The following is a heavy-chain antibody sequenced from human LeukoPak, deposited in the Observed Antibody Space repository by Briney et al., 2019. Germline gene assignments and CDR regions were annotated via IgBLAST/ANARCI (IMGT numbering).Heavy chain of an antibody. CDR3: AKSLRDSSGYWDPTYYYYYYMDV. J-gene: IGHJ6*03. Sequence: SVKVSCKASGGTFSSYAISWVRQAPGQGLEWMGGIIPIFGTANYAQKFQGRVTITADESTSTAYMELSSLRSEDTAVYYCAKSLRDSSGYWDPTYYYYYYMDVWGKGTTVTVSS. D-gene: IGHD3-22*01. CDR1: GGTFSSYA. V-gene: IGHV1-69*13. CDR2: IIPIFGTA.